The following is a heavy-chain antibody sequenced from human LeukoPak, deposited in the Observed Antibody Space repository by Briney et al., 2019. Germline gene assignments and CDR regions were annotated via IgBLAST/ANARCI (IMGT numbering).Heavy chain of an antibody. CDR3: ARAGSSWYFSYFDY. V-gene: IGHV1-2*02. J-gene: IGHJ4*02. D-gene: IGHD6-13*01. CDR1: GYTFTSYG. Sequence: EASVKVPCKASGYTFTSYGISWVRQAPGQGLEWMGWINPNSGGTNYAQKFQGRVTMTRDTSISTAYMELSRLRSDDTAVYYCARAGSSWYFSYFDYWGQGTLVTVSS. CDR2: INPNSGGT.